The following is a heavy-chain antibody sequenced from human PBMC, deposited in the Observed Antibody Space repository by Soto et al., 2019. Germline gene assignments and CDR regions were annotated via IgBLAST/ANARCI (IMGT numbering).Heavy chain of an antibody. D-gene: IGHD1-26*01. CDR3: ARADPRELLSIDY. CDR1: GGTFSSYA. J-gene: IGHJ4*02. Sequence: SVKVSCKASGGTFSSYAISWVRQAPGQGLEWMGGIIPIFGTANYAQKFQGRVTITADESTSTAYMELSSLRSEDTAVYYCARADPRELLSIDYWGQGTLVTASS. CDR2: IIPIFGTA. V-gene: IGHV1-69*13.